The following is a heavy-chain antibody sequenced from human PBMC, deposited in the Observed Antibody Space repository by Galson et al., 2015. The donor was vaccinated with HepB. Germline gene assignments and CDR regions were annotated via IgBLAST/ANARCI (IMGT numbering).Heavy chain of an antibody. D-gene: IGHD3-22*01. Sequence: QSGAEVKKPGESLKISCKGSGYKFTTYWIGWVRHMPGKGLEWMGIIHPGDSDTRYSPSFQGQVTFSADKSISTAYMQWSSLKASDTAMYYCALTYDSSGYFLNYFNYWGQGTLVTVSS. V-gene: IGHV5-51*03. CDR3: ALTYDSSGYFLNYFNY. CDR1: GYKFTTYW. CDR2: IHPGDSDT. J-gene: IGHJ4*02.